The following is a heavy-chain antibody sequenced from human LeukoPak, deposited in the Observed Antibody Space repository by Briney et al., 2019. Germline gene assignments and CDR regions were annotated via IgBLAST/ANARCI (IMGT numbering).Heavy chain of an antibody. V-gene: IGHV4-34*01. CDR2: INHSGST. CDR3: ASKTPGIAVAGTVYYFDY. Sequence: SETLSLTCAVYGGSFSGYYWSWIRQPPGKGLEWIGEINHSGSTNYNPSLKSRVTISVDTSKNQFSLKLSSVTAADTAVYYCASKTPGIAVAGTVYYFDYWGQGTLVTVSS. J-gene: IGHJ4*02. CDR1: GGSFSGYY. D-gene: IGHD6-19*01.